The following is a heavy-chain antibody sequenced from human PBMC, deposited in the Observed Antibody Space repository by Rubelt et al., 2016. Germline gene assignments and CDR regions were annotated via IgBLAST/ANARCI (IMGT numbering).Heavy chain of an antibody. D-gene: IGHD1-7*01. V-gene: IGHV4-34*01. Sequence: QVQLQQWGAGLLKPSETLSLTCAVYGGSFSDYYWSWIRQPPGKGLEWIGEINHSGSTNYNPSLKTRVTIAGDTVKNQFSLKLSSVTAADTAVYYCARVPVWNYDAFDIWGQGTMVTVSS. J-gene: IGHJ3*02. CDR3: ARVPVWNYDAFDI. CDR1: GGSFSDYY. CDR2: INHSGST.